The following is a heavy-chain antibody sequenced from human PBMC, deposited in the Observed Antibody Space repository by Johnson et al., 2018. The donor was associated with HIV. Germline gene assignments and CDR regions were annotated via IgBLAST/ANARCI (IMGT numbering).Heavy chain of an antibody. Sequence: QVQLVESGGGVVQPGRSLRLSCAASGFTFSSYAMHWVRQAPGKGLEWVAVISYDGSSKYYAESLKGRISISRDNSKNTLYLQMNSLRTEDTAVYYCARVSLAYSYGYDAFDIWGQGTMVTVSS. CDR3: ARVSLAYSYGYDAFDI. CDR2: ISYDGSSK. V-gene: IGHV3-30*14. D-gene: IGHD5-18*01. J-gene: IGHJ3*02. CDR1: GFTFSSYA.